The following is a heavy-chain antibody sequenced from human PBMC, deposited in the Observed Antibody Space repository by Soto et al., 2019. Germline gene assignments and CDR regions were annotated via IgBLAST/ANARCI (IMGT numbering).Heavy chain of an antibody. CDR2: ISAYNGNT. J-gene: IGHJ6*03. Sequence: QVQLVQSGAEVKKPGASVKVSCKASGYTFTSYGISWVRQAPGQGLEWMGWISAYNGNTNYAQKLQGKVTMTTDTSRSTAYMELRSLSSDATAVYYCARETGMYNWNYNYYYYMDVWGKGTTVTVSS. V-gene: IGHV1-18*01. CDR3: ARETGMYNWNYNYYYYMDV. CDR1: GYTFTSYG. D-gene: IGHD1-20*01.